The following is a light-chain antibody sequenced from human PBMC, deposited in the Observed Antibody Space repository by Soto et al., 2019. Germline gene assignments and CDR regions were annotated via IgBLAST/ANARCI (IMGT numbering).Light chain of an antibody. CDR3: SSYTSSSTLV. Sequence: QSALTQPASVSGSPGQSITISCTGTSSDVGAYNYVSWYQQHPGKAPKLMIFEVNNRPSGVSNRFSGSKSGNTASLAISGLQDEDEADYYCSSYTSSSTLVFGGGTKLTVL. J-gene: IGLJ2*01. CDR2: EVN. CDR1: SSDVGAYNY. V-gene: IGLV2-14*01.